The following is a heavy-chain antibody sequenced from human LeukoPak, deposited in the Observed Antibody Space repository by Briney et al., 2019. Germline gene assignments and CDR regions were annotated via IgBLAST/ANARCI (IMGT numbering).Heavy chain of an antibody. J-gene: IGHJ4*02. CDR1: GFTVSSNS. D-gene: IGHD4-17*01. V-gene: IGHV3-53*01. CDR3: VRDFTVTSADH. Sequence: GGSLRLSCTVSGFTVSSNSMSWVRQAPGKGLEWVSFIYSAGNTHYSDSVKGRFTISIDNAKNSLYLQMNSLRAEDTAVYYCVRDFTVTSADHWGQGTLVTVSS. CDR2: IYSAGNT.